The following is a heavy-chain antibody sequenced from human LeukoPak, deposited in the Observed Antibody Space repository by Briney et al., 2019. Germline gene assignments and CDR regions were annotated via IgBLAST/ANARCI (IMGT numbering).Heavy chain of an antibody. CDR2: IKKDGSGE. CDR3: ARYYDFWSGYPPWDY. J-gene: IGHJ4*02. CDR1: GFTFSSYW. V-gene: IGHV3-7*01. Sequence: PGGSLRLSCVASGFTFSSYWMSWVRQAPGKGLEWVANIKKDGSGEYYVDSVKGRFTISRDNAKNSLYLQMNSLRAEDTAVYYCARYYDFWSGYPPWDYWGQGTLVTVSS. D-gene: IGHD3-3*01.